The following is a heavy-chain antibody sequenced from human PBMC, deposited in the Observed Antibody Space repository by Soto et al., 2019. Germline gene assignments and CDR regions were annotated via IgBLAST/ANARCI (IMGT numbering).Heavy chain of an antibody. D-gene: IGHD2-2*01. J-gene: IGHJ4*02. CDR2: TYYRSKWYN. CDR3: ERDARVVQAATYFDY. CDR1: GDSVSSNSAA. Sequence: SQTLSLPCAISGDSVSSNSAAWNWIRQSPSRGLEWLGRTYYRSKWYNDYAVSVKSRITINPDTSKNQFSLQLNSVTPEDTAVYYCERDARVVQAATYFDYWGQGTLVTVSS. V-gene: IGHV6-1*01.